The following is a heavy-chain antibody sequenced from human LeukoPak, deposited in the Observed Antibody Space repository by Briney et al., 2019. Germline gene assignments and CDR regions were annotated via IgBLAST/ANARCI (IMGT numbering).Heavy chain of an antibody. V-gene: IGHV3-23*01. CDR3: AKDGGLWVSAHWGDS. Sequence: GGSLRLSCAASGFTYSSYTMSWVRQAPGKGLEWVSTITTSDGNTYYADSVKGRFTVSRDNSKNTLFLQMNSLRAEDTAVYYCAKDGGLWVSAHWGDSWGRGTLVTVSS. CDR1: GFTYSSYT. CDR2: ITTSDGNT. J-gene: IGHJ4*02. D-gene: IGHD7-27*01.